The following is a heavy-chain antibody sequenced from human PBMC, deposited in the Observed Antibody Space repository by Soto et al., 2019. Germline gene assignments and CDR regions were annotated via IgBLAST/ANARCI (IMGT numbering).Heavy chain of an antibody. D-gene: IGHD3-22*01. CDR1: GGSISSYY. CDR3: ARVGLEADYDPFYYGMDV. CDR2: IYYSGST. J-gene: IGHJ6*02. Sequence: SETLSLTCTVSGGSISSYYWSWIRQPPGKGLEWIGYIYYSGSTNYNPSLKSRVTISVDTSKNQFSLKLSSVTAADTAVYYCARVGLEADYDPFYYGMDVWGQGTTVTVYS. V-gene: IGHV4-59*01.